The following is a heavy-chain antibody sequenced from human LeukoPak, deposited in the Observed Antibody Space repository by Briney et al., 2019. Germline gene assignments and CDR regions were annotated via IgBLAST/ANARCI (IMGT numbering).Heavy chain of an antibody. CDR2: IYTSGST. D-gene: IGHD5-18*01. V-gene: IGHV4-61*02. Sequence: SQTLSLTCTVSGGSISSGSYYWSWIRQPAGKGLEWIGRIYTSGSTNYNPPLKSRVTISVDTSKNQFSLKLSSVTAADTAVYYCARERGRSYGSVPYYYYYMDVWGKGTTVTVSS. J-gene: IGHJ6*03. CDR3: ARERGRSYGSVPYYYYYMDV. CDR1: GGSISSGSYY.